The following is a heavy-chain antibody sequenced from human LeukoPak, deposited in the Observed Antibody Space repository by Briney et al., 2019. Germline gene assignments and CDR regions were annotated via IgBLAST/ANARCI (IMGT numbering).Heavy chain of an antibody. CDR3: ARSIVLVTAYFDY. V-gene: IGHV4-39*07. Sequence: PSETLSLTCTVSGGSISSSSYYWGWIRQPPGKGLEWIGYIYYSGSTYYNPSLKSRVTISVDTSKNHFSLKLSSVTAADTAVYYCARSIVLVTAYFDYWGQGTLVTVSS. J-gene: IGHJ4*02. CDR1: GGSISSSSYY. CDR2: IYYSGST. D-gene: IGHD3-22*01.